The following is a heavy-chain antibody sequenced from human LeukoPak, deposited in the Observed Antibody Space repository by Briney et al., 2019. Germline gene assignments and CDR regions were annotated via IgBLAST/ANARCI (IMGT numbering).Heavy chain of an antibody. V-gene: IGHV3-48*03. CDR2: ISSSDDTM. D-gene: IGHD3-22*01. Sequence: PGGSLRLSCAASGFTFSTYAMSWVRQAPGKGLEWISYISSSDDTMYYADSVKGRFTISRDNAKNTLYLQMNSLRAEDTAIYYCARLLYYDSNGYSYWGQGTLVTVSS. CDR3: ARLLYYDSNGYSY. J-gene: IGHJ4*02. CDR1: GFTFSTYA.